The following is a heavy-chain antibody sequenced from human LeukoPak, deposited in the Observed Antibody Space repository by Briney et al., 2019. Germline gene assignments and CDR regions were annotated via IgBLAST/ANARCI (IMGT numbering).Heavy chain of an antibody. D-gene: IGHD3-22*01. V-gene: IGHV3-9*01. CDR3: ARDDNYYDSSGIPDY. Sequence: GGSLRLSCAASGFTFDDYAMHWVRQAPGKGLEWVSGISWNSGSIGYADSVKGRFTISRDNAKNSLYLQMNSLRAEDTAVYYCARDDNYYDSSGIPDYWGQGTLVTVSS. CDR1: GFTFDDYA. J-gene: IGHJ4*02. CDR2: ISWNSGSI.